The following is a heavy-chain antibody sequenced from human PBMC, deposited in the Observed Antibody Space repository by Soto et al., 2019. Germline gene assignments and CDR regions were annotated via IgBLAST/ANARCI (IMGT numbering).Heavy chain of an antibody. CDR2: ISYDGSSK. Sequence: GGSLRLSCAASGFTFSSYGMHWVRQAPGKGLEWVVVISYDGSSKYYADSVKGRFTISRDISKNTLYVQMSSLRAEDTAVYYCAKGGEGYCSGTSCLYHMDAWGKGTTVTVSS. CDR1: GFTFSSYG. J-gene: IGHJ6*03. CDR3: AKGGEGYCSGTSCLYHMDA. V-gene: IGHV3-33*06. D-gene: IGHD2-15*01.